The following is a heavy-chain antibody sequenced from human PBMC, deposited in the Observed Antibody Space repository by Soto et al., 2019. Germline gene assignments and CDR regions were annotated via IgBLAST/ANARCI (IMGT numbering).Heavy chain of an antibody. CDR1: GGSISSSSYY. CDR2: IYYSGST. D-gene: IGHD3-22*01. CDR3: ASLRTYYYDSVPRLYGMDV. Sequence: PSETQSLTCTVSGGSISSSSYYWGWIRQPPGNWPEWIGSIYYSGSTYYNPSLKSRVTISVDTSKNQFSLKLSSVTAADTAVYYCASLRTYYYDSVPRLYGMDVWGQGTTVTVSS. J-gene: IGHJ6*02. V-gene: IGHV4-39*01.